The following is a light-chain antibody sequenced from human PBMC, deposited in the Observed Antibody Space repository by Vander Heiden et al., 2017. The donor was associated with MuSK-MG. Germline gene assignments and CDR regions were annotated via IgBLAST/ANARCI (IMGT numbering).Light chain of an antibody. CDR3: QQSDSTPNT. V-gene: IGKV1-39*01. Sequence: DIQMTQSPSSLSASVGDRVTITCRASQSISSYLNWYQQKPGKAPKLLIYAASSLQSGVPSRFSGSGSGTDFTLTMSRLQPEDFATYYCQQSDSTPNTFGQGTRLEIK. CDR1: QSISSY. J-gene: IGKJ5*01. CDR2: AAS.